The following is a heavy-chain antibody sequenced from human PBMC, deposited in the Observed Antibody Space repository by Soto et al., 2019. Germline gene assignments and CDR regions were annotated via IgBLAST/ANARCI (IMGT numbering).Heavy chain of an antibody. Sequence: SETLSLTCTVSGGSISSYYWSWIRQPPGKGLEWIGYIYYSGSTSYNPSLKSRVTISVDTSKDQFSLKLSSVTAADTAVYYCARERFAYCSSTSCLSYFDYWGQGTLVTVSS. D-gene: IGHD2-2*01. CDR3: ARERFAYCSSTSCLSYFDY. CDR1: GGSISSYY. CDR2: IYYSGST. V-gene: IGHV4-59*01. J-gene: IGHJ4*02.